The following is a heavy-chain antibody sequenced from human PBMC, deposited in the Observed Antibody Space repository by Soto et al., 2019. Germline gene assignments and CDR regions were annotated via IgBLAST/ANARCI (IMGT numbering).Heavy chain of an antibody. V-gene: IGHV1-18*01. CDR2: ISGYNAKT. D-gene: IGHD3-22*01. CDR1: GYMFSTFG. CDR3: VRDHYYDSSGPLDY. Sequence: QVHLVQSGGEIKKPGASVKVSCKASGYMFSTFGINWVRQAPGQGLEWMGWISGYNAKTKYAQKFEGRVSLTTDTPKTTAYMELRSLRSDDTAIYYCVRDHYYDSSGPLDYWGQGTLVTVSS. J-gene: IGHJ4*02.